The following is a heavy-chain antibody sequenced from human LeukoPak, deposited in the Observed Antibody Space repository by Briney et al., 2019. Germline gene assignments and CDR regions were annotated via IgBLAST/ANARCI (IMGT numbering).Heavy chain of an antibody. CDR3: ARDSVLNH. CDR1: GFTFSSYS. V-gene: IGHV3-48*02. CDR2: ISSGSSTI. Sequence: GGSLRLSCAASGFTFSSYSMNWVRQAPGKGLEWVSYISSGSSTIYYADSVEGRFTISGDNAKNSLYLQMSSLRDEDTAVYYCARDSVLNHWGQGTLVTVSS. D-gene: IGHD2-8*02. J-gene: IGHJ5*02.